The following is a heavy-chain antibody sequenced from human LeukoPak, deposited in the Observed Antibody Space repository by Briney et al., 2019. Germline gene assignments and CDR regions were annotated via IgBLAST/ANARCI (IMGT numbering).Heavy chain of an antibody. V-gene: IGHV4-39*01. CDR2: IYYSGST. CDR3: ARLRGSSSWYVNY. J-gene: IGHJ4*02. Sequence: SETLSLTCTVSGGSISSSSYYWGWIRQPPGKGLEWIGSIYYSGSTYYNPSLKSRVTISVDTSKNQFSLKLSSVTAADTAVYYCARLRGSSSWYVNYWGQGTLVTVSS. CDR1: GGSISSSSYY. D-gene: IGHD6-13*01.